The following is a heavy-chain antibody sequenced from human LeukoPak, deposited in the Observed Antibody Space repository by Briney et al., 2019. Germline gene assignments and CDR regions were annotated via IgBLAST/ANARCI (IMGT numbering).Heavy chain of an antibody. J-gene: IGHJ1*01. CDR1: GGSISSSRFN. V-gene: IGHV4-39*07. CDR2: IYHNGDT. CDR3: ASAHSSGWYAEYFQH. Sequence: SETLSLTCTVSGGSISSSRFNWGWIRQTPGKGLEWIGTIYHNGDTYHNPSLKSRVTMSRDTSNNQFSLKLTSVIAADTAVYYCASAHSSGWYAEYFQHWGQGILVTVSS. D-gene: IGHD6-19*01.